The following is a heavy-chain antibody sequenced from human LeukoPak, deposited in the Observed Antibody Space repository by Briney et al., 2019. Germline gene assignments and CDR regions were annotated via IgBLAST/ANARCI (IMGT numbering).Heavy chain of an antibody. CDR1: GYTLTELS. J-gene: IGHJ5*02. Sequence: ASVKVSCKVSGYTLTELSMHWVRQAPGKGLEWMGGFDPEDGETIYAQKFQGRVTMTEDTSTDTAYMELSSLRSEDTAVYYCATDRGLYCSSTSCYGPSFDPWGQGTLVTVSS. CDR3: ATDRGLYCSSTSCYGPSFDP. CDR2: FDPEDGET. D-gene: IGHD2-2*01. V-gene: IGHV1-24*01.